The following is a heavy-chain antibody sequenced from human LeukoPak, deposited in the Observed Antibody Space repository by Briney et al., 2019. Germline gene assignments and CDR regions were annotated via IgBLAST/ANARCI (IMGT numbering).Heavy chain of an antibody. D-gene: IGHD3-22*01. CDR1: GGTFSSYA. CDR2: IIPIFGTA. J-gene: IGHJ4*02. CDR3: ARDSNPTYYYDSSGYYPRSYFDY. Sequence: ASVTVSCKASGGTFSSYAISWVRQAPGQGLEWMGGIIPIFGTANYAQKFQRRVTITADESTSTAYMELSSLRSEDTAVYYCARDSNPTYYYDSSGYYPRSYFDYWGQGTLVTVSS. V-gene: IGHV1-69*13.